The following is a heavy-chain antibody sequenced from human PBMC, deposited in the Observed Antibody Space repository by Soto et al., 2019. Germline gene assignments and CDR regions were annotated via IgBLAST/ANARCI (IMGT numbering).Heavy chain of an antibody. D-gene: IGHD3-10*01. J-gene: IGHJ6*02. CDR2: IYSGGST. CDR3: ARDRGVSPPNHSYCGMDV. V-gene: IGHV3-53*01. Sequence: GGSRRLSCAASGVTVSRNYMSGGRQAPGKGLEWVSVIYSGGSTYYADSVKGRFTISRDNSKNTLYLQMNSLRAEDTAVYYCARDRGVSPPNHSYCGMDVWGQATTVTVSS. CDR1: GVTVSRNY.